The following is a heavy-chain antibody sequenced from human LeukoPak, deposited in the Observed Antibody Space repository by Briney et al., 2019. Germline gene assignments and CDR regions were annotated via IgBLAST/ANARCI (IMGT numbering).Heavy chain of an antibody. CDR1: GYTFTSYG. V-gene: IGHV1-18*01. Sequence: ASVKVSRKASGYTFTSYGISWVRQAPGQGLEWMGWISAYNGNTNYAQKLQGRVTMTTDTSTSTAYMELRSLRSDDTAVYYCARDNVVVPAAIYYYYYMDVWGKGTTVTVSS. D-gene: IGHD2-2*01. J-gene: IGHJ6*03. CDR2: ISAYNGNT. CDR3: ARDNVVVPAAIYYYYYMDV.